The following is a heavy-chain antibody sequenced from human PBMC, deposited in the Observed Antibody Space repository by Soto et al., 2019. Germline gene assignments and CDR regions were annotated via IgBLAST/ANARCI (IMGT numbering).Heavy chain of an antibody. J-gene: IGHJ4*02. CDR2: IYYSGST. D-gene: IGHD6-19*01. CDR3: ARHGRAPFIAVAGLDY. V-gene: IGHV4-59*08. Sequence: ASETLSLTCTVSGGSISSYYWSWIRQPPGKGLEWIGYIYYSGSTNYNPSLKSRVTISVDTSKNQFSLKLSSVTAADTAVYYCARHGRAPFIAVAGLDYWGQGTLVTVSS. CDR1: GGSISSYY.